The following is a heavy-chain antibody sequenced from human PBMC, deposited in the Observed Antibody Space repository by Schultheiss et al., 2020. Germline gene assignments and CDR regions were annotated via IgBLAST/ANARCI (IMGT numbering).Heavy chain of an antibody. D-gene: IGHD3-16*01. CDR2: INPNSGGT. V-gene: IGHV1-2*06. J-gene: IGHJ6*02. Sequence: ASVKVSCKASGYTFTGYYMHWVRQDPGQGLEWMGRINPNSGGTNYAQKFQGRVTMTRDTSISTAYMELSRLRSDDTAVYYCARDGDYYYYGMDVWGQGTTVTVSS. CDR1: GYTFTGYY. CDR3: ARDGDYYYYGMDV.